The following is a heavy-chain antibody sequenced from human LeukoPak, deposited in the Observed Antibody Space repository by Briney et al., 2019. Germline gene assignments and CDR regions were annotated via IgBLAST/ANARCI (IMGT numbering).Heavy chain of an antibody. CDR2: ISSNGGST. CDR1: GFTFSSYA. J-gene: IGHJ4*02. V-gene: IGHV3-64*01. CDR3: ARVTEAAAGTVFDY. Sequence: PGGSLRLSCAASGFTFSSYAMHWVRQAPGKGLEYVSAISSNGGSTYYANSVKGRFTISRDNSKNTLCLQMGSLRAEDMAVYYCARVTEAAAGTVFDYWGQGTLVTVSS. D-gene: IGHD6-13*01.